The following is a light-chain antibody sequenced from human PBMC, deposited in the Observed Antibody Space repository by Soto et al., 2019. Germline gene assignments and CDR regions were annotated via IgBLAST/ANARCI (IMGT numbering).Light chain of an antibody. CDR1: QSISSY. CDR2: DAS. V-gene: IGKV1-5*01. CDR3: QQYQGFSRT. Sequence: DIQMTQSPASLSPSVGDRVTIACRASQSISSYLNWYQQKQGKGPKXLIYDASSLESGVPSRFSGSGSGTELTITISSVKPDDRETDEGQQYQGFSRTFGQGTKVDIK. J-gene: IGKJ1*01.